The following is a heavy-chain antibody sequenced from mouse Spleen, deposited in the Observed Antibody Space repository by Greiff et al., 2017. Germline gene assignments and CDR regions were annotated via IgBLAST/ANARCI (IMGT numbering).Heavy chain of an antibody. CDR2: IWRGGST. J-gene: IGHJ2*01. D-gene: IGHD2-3*01. CDR3: AKNGGYYRDFDY. Sequence: VQLQQSGPSLVQPSQSLSITCTVSGFSLTSYGVHWVRQSPGKGLEWLGVIWRGGSTDYNAAFMSRLSITKDKSKSQVFFKMNSLQADDTAIYYCAKNGGYYRDFDYWGQGTTLTVSS. V-gene: IGHV2-5-1*01. CDR1: GFSLTSYG.